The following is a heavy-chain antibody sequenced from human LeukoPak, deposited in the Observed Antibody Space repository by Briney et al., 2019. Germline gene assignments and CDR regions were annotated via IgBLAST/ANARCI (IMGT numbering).Heavy chain of an antibody. CDR2: INPNSGGT. D-gene: IGHD6-6*01. CDR3: ARGAAARPSRYFDY. J-gene: IGHJ4*02. Sequence: ASVKVSCKASGYTFTGYYMHWVRRAPGQGLEWMGWINPNSGGTNYAQKFQGRVTMTRDTSISAAYMELSRLRSDDTAVYYCARGAAARPSRYFDYWGQGTLVTVSS. V-gene: IGHV1-2*02. CDR1: GYTFTGYY.